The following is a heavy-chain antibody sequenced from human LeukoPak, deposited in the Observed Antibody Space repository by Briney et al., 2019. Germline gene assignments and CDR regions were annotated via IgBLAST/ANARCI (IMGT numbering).Heavy chain of an antibody. V-gene: IGHV3-23*01. CDR2: ISGSGGST. J-gene: IGHJ3*02. Sequence: SGGSLRLSCAASGFTFSSYAMSWVRQAPGKGLEWVSAISGSGGSTYYADSVKGRFTISRDNSKNTLYLQMNSLRAEDTAVYYCAKPDDSGQSAFDIWGQGTMVTVSS. CDR3: AKPDDSGQSAFDI. D-gene: IGHD3-10*01. CDR1: GFTFSSYA.